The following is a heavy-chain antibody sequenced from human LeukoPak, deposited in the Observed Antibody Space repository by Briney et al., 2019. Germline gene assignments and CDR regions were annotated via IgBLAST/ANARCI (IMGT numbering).Heavy chain of an antibody. CDR2: IIPIFGIA. CDR1: GGTFSSYA. CDR3: ARDYYDSSGPPLDY. V-gene: IGHV1-69*04. J-gene: IGHJ4*02. D-gene: IGHD3-22*01. Sequence: APVKVSCKASGGTFSSYAISWVRQAPGQGLEWMGRIIPIFGIANYAQKFQGRVTITADKSTSTAYMELSSLRSEDTAVYYCARDYYDSSGPPLDYWGQGTLVTVSS.